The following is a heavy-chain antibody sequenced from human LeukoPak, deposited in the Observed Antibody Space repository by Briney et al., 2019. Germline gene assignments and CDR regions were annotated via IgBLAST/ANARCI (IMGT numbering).Heavy chain of an antibody. CDR3: SRYRYTYGSNFDY. Sequence: PSETLSLTCTVSGGSICSDNYYWGWVRQPPGKGLEWIASIYYSGNTYYNPSLKSRVTMSVDTSKNQFSLKLDSVTAADTAVYFCSRYRYTYGSNFDYWGQGTLVTVSS. CDR2: IYYSGNT. D-gene: IGHD5-18*01. V-gene: IGHV4-39*01. CDR1: GGSICSDNYY. J-gene: IGHJ4*02.